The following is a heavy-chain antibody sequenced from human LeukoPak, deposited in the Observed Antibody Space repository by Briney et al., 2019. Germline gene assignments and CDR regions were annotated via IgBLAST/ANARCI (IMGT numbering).Heavy chain of an antibody. CDR3: ARVFDGSGSYSDY. V-gene: IGHV1-2*02. J-gene: IGHJ4*02. D-gene: IGHD3-10*01. Sequence: ASVKVSCKASGYTFTGYYMHWVRQAPGQGLEWMGWINPNSGGTNYAQKFQGRVTMTRDTSISTAYMELSRLRSDDTAVYYCARVFDGSGSYSDYWGQGTLVTVSS. CDR1: GYTFTGYY. CDR2: INPNSGGT.